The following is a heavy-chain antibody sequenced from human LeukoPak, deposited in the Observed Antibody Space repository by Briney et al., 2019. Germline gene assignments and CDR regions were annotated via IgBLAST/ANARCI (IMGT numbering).Heavy chain of an antibody. V-gene: IGHV3-48*03. Sequence: GGSLRLSCAASGFIFSNYAMNWVRQAPGKGLEWVSYISSSGSTICYADSVKGRFTISRDNAKNSLYLQMNSLRAEDTAVYYCARATNWGYAFDIWGQGTVVTVSS. CDR1: GFIFSNYA. CDR3: ARATNWGYAFDI. J-gene: IGHJ3*02. D-gene: IGHD7-27*01. CDR2: ISSSGSTI.